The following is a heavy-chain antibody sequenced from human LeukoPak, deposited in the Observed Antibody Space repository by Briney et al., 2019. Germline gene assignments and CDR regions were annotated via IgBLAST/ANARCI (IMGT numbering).Heavy chain of an antibody. V-gene: IGHV6-1*01. CDR1: GDSVSSKNAA. CDR2: TYYRSKWYN. J-gene: IGHJ4*02. Sequence: NPSQTLSLTCVVSGDSVSSKNAAWNWIRQSPSRGLEWLGRTYYRSKWYNDYAASMQCRMTISQDTSKNQYSLHLNSVTPDDTAVDYCARDFGTSGWHTFDYWGQGTLVTVSS. CDR3: ARDFGTSGWHTFDY. D-gene: IGHD6-19*01.